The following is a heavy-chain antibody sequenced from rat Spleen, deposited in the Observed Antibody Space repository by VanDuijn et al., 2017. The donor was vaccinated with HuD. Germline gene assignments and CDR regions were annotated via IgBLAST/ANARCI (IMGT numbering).Heavy chain of an antibody. CDR2: IRTGGGST. V-gene: IGHV5-25*01. Sequence: EVQLVESGGGLVQPGRSMKLSCAASGFTFSNYYMAWVRQAPPKGLEWVASIRTGGGSTFYPDSVKGRFTISRDNAKNTLYLQMTSMGSEDTAIYYCTKNWDYWGQGVMVTVSS. CDR1: GFTFSNYY. D-gene: IGHD3-6*01. CDR3: TKNWDY. J-gene: IGHJ2*01.